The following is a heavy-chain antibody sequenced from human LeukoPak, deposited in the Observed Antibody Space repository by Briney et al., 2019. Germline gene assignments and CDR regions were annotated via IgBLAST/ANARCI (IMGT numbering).Heavy chain of an antibody. V-gene: IGHV3-15*01. CDR3: TKEASGAVDP. Sequence: PGGSLRLSCEVSGFTFSNAWMSWVRQAPGKGLEWVGRIKSKTDGETTDYAAPVKGRFTISRDDSKNTVYLQMNSLKSEDTAVYYGTKEASGAVDPWGQGTLVTVSS. CDR2: IKSKTDGETT. D-gene: IGHD3-10*01. J-gene: IGHJ5*02. CDR1: GFTFSNAW.